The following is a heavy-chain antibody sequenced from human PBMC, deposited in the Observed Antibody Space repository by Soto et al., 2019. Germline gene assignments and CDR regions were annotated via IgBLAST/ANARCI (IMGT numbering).Heavy chain of an antibody. CDR1: GFTFSSYG. D-gene: IGHD2-15*01. J-gene: IGHJ4*02. V-gene: IGHV3-33*01. CDR3: ARDDEDIVVVVAAALDY. Sequence: GGSLRLSCAASGFTFSSYGMHWVRQAPGKGLEWVAVIWYDGSNKYYADSVKGRFTISRDNSKNTLYLQMNSLRAEDTAVYYCARDDEDIVVVVAAALDYWGKGTLVTVSS. CDR2: IWYDGSNK.